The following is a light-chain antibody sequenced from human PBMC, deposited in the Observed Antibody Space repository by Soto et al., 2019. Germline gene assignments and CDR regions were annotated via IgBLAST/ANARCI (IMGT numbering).Light chain of an antibody. J-gene: IGKJ5*01. V-gene: IGKV3-20*01. CDR1: QSVGRDY. CDR2: DAS. Sequence: EIVLMQSPGTLSLSPGEGATLSCRASQSVGRDYLAWFQQKPGQAPRLLIHDASSRATGIPDRFSGSGSGTDFTLTISRLEPEDFAVYYCQQYATSPITFGQGTRLEIK. CDR3: QQYATSPIT.